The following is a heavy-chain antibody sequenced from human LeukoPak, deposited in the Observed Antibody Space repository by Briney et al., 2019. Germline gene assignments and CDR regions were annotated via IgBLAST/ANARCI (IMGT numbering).Heavy chain of an antibody. CDR3: ARGGNWNFSFFDY. CDR2: IYYSGST. J-gene: IGHJ4*02. D-gene: IGHD1-1*01. V-gene: IGHV4-39*01. CDR1: GGSISSSYS. Sequence: NSSETLSLTCTVSGGSISSSYSWGWIRQPPGKGLEWIGNIYYSGSTYYNSSLKSRVTISVDTSKNQFSLKLSSVTAADTAVYYCARGGNWNFSFFDYWGQGTLVTVSS.